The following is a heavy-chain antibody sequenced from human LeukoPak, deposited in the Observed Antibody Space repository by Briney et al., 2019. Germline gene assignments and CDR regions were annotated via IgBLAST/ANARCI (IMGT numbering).Heavy chain of an antibody. CDR2: INPSDGNT. Sequence: ASVKVSCKASGYTFTTYKIHWVRQAPGQGLEWVGIINPSDGNTRNAQKFQGRVTMTRDTSTGTVYLELSSLRSEDTAVYYCAKDGESYSTDYWGQGTLVTVSS. CDR3: AKDGESYSTDY. D-gene: IGHD3-10*01. CDR1: GYTFTTYK. J-gene: IGHJ4*02. V-gene: IGHV1-46*01.